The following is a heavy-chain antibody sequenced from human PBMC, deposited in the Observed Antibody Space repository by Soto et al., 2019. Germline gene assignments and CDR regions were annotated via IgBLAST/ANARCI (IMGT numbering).Heavy chain of an antibody. Sequence: GGSLRLSCAASGFTFSHYGMHWVRQAPGKGLEWVAIIWHDGSKEYYADSVKGRFTVSRDNSKNTVYMQMNSLRAEDTAVYYCAREADTSENYSLNVYWGQGTLVTV. CDR3: AREADTSENYSLNVY. D-gene: IGHD3-10*01. CDR1: GFTFSHYG. CDR2: IWHDGSKE. J-gene: IGHJ4*02. V-gene: IGHV3-33*01.